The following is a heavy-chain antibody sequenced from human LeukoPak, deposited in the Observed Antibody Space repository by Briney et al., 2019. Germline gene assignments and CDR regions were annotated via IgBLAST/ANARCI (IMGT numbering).Heavy chain of an antibody. Sequence: GASVKASCKASGYTFTSQNMHWVRQAPGQGLEWMGIINPGGGSTSYAQKFQGRVTMTRDTSTSTVYMELSSLRSEDTAVYYCARDQESGSYSDYWGQGTLVTVSS. CDR2: INPGGGST. CDR1: GYTFTSQN. V-gene: IGHV1-46*01. D-gene: IGHD2-15*01. CDR3: ARDQESGSYSDY. J-gene: IGHJ4*02.